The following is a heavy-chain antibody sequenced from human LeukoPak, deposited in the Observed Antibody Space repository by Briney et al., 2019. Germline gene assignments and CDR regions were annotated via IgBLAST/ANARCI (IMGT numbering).Heavy chain of an antibody. Sequence: SETLSLTCTVSGGSVRRGNYYWTWIRQPAGSGLEWIGRIYTSGTTDYNPSLKSRVTMSVDTSKNQFSLKLSSVTAADTAVYYCARAENYDFWSGYPYYYYYYMDVWGKGTTVTVSS. V-gene: IGHV4-61*02. CDR1: GGSVRRGNYY. CDR3: ARAENYDFWSGYPYYYYYYMDV. J-gene: IGHJ6*03. CDR2: IYTSGTT. D-gene: IGHD3-3*01.